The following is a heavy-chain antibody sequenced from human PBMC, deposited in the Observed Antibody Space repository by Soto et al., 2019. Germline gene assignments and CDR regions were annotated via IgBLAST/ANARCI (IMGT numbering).Heavy chain of an antibody. CDR1: GFTFSNYG. J-gene: IGHJ4*02. CDR2: ISYDGSDK. D-gene: IGHD3-10*01. V-gene: IGHV3-30*18. CDR3: AKDRGKYGSGSFEL. Sequence: QVQLVESGGGVVQPGRSLRLSCAVSGFTFSNYGMHWVRQAPGKGLEWVAVISYDGSDKYYAESVRGRFTISRDNSKNTLYLQMNSLRVEDTAVYYCAKDRGKYGSGSFELWGQGTLGTVSS.